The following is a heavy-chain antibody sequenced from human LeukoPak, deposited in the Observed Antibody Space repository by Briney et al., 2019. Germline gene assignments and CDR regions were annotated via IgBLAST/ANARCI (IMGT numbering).Heavy chain of an antibody. Sequence: PSETLSLTCAVSGYSISSGYYWGWIRQPPGKGLEWIGSIYHNGSTYYNPSLKSRVTISVDTSKNQFSLKLSSVTAADTAVYYCARHKGSASGYYDILTGSSLSYNWFDPWGQGTLVTVSS. CDR2: IYHNGST. V-gene: IGHV4-38-2*01. D-gene: IGHD3-9*01. CDR3: ARHKGSASGYYDILTGSSLSYNWFDP. CDR1: GYSISSGYY. J-gene: IGHJ5*02.